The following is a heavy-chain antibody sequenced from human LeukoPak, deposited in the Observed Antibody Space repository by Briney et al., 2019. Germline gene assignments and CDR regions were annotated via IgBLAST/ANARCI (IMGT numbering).Heavy chain of an antibody. J-gene: IGHJ5*02. V-gene: IGHV1-18*01. CDR1: GYTFTSYG. Sequence: ASVKVSCKASGYTFTSYGISWVRQAPGQGLEWMGWISAYNGNTNYAQKLQGRVTMTTDTSTSTAYMELRSLRSDDTAVYYCPRADIVVVVAATRWFDPWGQGTLFTVSS. CDR3: PRADIVVVVAATRWFDP. D-gene: IGHD2-15*01. CDR2: ISAYNGNT.